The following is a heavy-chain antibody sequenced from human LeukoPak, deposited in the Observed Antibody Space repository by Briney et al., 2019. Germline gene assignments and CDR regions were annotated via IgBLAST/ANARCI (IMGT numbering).Heavy chain of an antibody. D-gene: IGHD5-12*01. J-gene: IGHJ4*02. CDR3: ARDRRGYSGYDEGAYFDY. CDR1: GFTFSSYS. CDR2: ISSSSSYI. V-gene: IGHV3-21*01. Sequence: GGSLRLSCAASGFTFSSYSMNWVRQAPGKGLEWVSSISSSSSYIYYAESVKGRFTISRDNAKNSLYLQMNSLRAEDTAVYYCARDRRGYSGYDEGAYFDYWGQGTLVTVSS.